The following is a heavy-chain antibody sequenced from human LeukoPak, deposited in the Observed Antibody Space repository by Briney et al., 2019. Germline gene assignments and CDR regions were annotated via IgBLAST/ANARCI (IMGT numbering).Heavy chain of an antibody. CDR3: ARGWGALLS. CDR1: GFSFRSYS. J-gene: IGHJ4*02. Sequence: GGSLRLSCAASGFSFRSYSMNWVRQAPGKGLEWVAVIWYDGSNKYYADSVKGRFTISRDNSKNTLYLQMNSLRAEDTAVYYCARGWGALLSWGQGTLVTVSS. V-gene: IGHV3-33*08. D-gene: IGHD1-26*01. CDR2: IWYDGSNK.